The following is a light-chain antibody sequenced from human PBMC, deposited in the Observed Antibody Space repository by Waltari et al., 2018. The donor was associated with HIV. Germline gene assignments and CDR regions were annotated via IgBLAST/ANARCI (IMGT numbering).Light chain of an antibody. J-gene: IGKJ3*01. CDR3: QQSYTIPLT. Sequence: DIVLTQSPDSLTVSLGAGASISCKSSQTLFYRPVNQNHLAWDQQRAGQAPRLLVSRASVRQPGVADRFSGSGSGTNFTLTISSVQAEDVAIYYCQQSYTIPLTFGPGTRVDI. CDR2: RAS. CDR1: QTLFYRPVNQNH. V-gene: IGKV4-1*01.